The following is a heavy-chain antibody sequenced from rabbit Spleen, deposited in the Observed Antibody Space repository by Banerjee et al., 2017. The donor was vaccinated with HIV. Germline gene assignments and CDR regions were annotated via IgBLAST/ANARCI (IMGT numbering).Heavy chain of an antibody. CDR1: GFSFSNKAV. V-gene: IGHV1S45*01. CDR2: INAVTGKA. CDR3: ARDLDGVIGWNFGW. D-gene: IGHD1-1*01. J-gene: IGHJ4*01. Sequence: QEQLVESGGGLVQPEGSLTLTCKASGFSFSNKAVMCWVRQAPGKGLEWIACINAVTGKAVYASWAKGRFTFSKTSSTTVTLQMTSLTAADTATYFSARDLDGVIGWNFGWWGPGTLVTVS.